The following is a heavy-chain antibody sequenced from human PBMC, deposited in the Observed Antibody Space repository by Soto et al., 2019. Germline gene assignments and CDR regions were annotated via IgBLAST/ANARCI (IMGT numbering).Heavy chain of an antibody. J-gene: IGHJ4*02. V-gene: IGHV3-21*01. CDR3: AGCRRDGYIVDY. CDR2: ISSSSSYI. CDR1: GFTFSSYS. Sequence: EVQLVESGGGLVQPGGSLRLSCAASGFTFSSYSMNWVRQAPGKGLEWVSSISSSSSYIYYADSVKGRFTISRDNAKNSLYLQMNSLRAEDTAVYYCAGCRRDGYIVDYWGQGTLVTVSS. D-gene: IGHD2-21*01.